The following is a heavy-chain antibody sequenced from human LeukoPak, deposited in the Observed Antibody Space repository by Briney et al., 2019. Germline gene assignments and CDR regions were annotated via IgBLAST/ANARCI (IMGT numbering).Heavy chain of an antibody. CDR2: ISSNRST. CDR3: ASATTVTTLDY. D-gene: IGHD4-17*01. V-gene: IGHV4-61*02. Sequence: SETLSLTCTVSGDSISSGEYYWSWIPQPAGKGLEWLGRISSNRSTNYNPSLKNQHTIAVDNTKNQFSLKLSSVTAADTAVYYCASATTVTTLDYWGQGTLVTVSS. J-gene: IGHJ4*02. CDR1: GDSISSGEYY.